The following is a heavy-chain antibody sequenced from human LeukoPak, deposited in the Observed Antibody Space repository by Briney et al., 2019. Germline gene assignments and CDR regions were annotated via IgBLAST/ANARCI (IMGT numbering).Heavy chain of an antibody. CDR3: ARVLLWFGESYYGMDV. J-gene: IGHJ6*04. Sequence: GGSLRPSCAASGFTFSSYSMNWVRQAPGKGLEWVSSISSSSSYIYYADSVKGRFTISRDNAKNSLYLQMNSLRAEDTAVYYCARVLLWFGESYYGMDVWGKGTTVTVSS. V-gene: IGHV3-21*01. CDR2: ISSSSSYI. D-gene: IGHD3-10*01. CDR1: GFTFSSYS.